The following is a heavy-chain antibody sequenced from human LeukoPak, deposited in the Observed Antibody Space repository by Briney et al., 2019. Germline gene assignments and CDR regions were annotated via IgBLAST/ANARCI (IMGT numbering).Heavy chain of an antibody. V-gene: IGHV3-53*01. Sequence: GGSLRLSCAASGFTFTSNYMTWVRQAPGKGVEGVSVISSGGTTYYADSVKGRFTISRDNSKNTVYLQMNGLRAEDTAVYYCAREVRGYYFDYWGQGTLVTASS. D-gene: IGHD5-12*01. CDR1: GFTFTSNY. CDR3: AREVRGYYFDY. CDR2: ISSGGTT. J-gene: IGHJ4*02.